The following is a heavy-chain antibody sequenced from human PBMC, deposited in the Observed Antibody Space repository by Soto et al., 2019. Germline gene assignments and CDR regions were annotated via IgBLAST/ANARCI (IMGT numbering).Heavy chain of an antibody. J-gene: IGHJ5*02. CDR2: IYFTGNT. CDR3: AGQXFTIAAASYGRSNWFDP. Sequence: SETLSLTCTASGGSITSSSHFWGWVRQPPGKGLEWIGTIYFTGNTYYTPSLKSRLTMSIDTSKNEFSLRLNSVTAADTAVYYCAGQXFTIAAASYGRSNWFDPWGPGTLVTVSS. CDR1: GGSITSSSHF. D-gene: IGHD6-25*01. V-gene: IGHV4-39*01.